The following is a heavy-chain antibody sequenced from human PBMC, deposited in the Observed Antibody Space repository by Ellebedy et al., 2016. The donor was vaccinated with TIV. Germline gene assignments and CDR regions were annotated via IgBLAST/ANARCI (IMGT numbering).Heavy chain of an antibody. CDR2: ISRTSDYI. CDR1: GFTFSNYA. V-gene: IGHV3-21*01. Sequence: GESLKISCTSSGFTFSNYAMNWIRQAPGKGLEWVSSISRTSDYIYYADSLKGRFTISRDNAKNSLYLQMNSLRAEDTAVYYCARRYSSTYYYSAIDVWGKGTTVTVSS. D-gene: IGHD6-19*01. J-gene: IGHJ6*04. CDR3: ARRYSSTYYYSAIDV.